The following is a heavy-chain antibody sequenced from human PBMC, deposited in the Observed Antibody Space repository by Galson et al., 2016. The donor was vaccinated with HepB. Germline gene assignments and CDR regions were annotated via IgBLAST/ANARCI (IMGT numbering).Heavy chain of an antibody. Sequence: SLRLSCAVSGFLFKNNAMTWVRQAPGKGLEWVSVISGSGGTTFYGDSVKGRFTISRDNSQDTLYLEMNSLRAEDTAIYYCAKVFDFLNGWLDHWGQGIQVTVSS. J-gene: IGHJ4*02. D-gene: IGHD3-3*01. CDR2: ISGSGGTT. V-gene: IGHV3-23*01. CDR3: AKVFDFLNGWLDH. CDR1: GFLFKNNA.